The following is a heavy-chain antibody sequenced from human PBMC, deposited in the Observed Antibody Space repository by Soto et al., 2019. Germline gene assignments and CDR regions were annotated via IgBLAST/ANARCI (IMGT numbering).Heavy chain of an antibody. J-gene: IGHJ4*02. CDR3: ARSRWDY. Sequence: EVQLVESGGGLVQPGGSLRLSCAASGLSLSDNSMNWVRQAPGKGLEWVSYISSASNTIYYADSVKGRFTISRDNAKNSLYLQMNSLRVDDTAVYYCARSRWDYWGQGTLVTVSS. CDR2: ISSASNTI. D-gene: IGHD2-15*01. CDR1: GLSLSDNS. V-gene: IGHV3-48*01.